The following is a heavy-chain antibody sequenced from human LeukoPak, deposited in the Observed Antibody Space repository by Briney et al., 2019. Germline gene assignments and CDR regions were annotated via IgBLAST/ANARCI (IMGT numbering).Heavy chain of an antibody. CDR3: AKDHYDSSGYPFDY. Sequence: SETPSLTCTVSGGSISSSTYYWGWIRQPPGKGLEWIGSIYYRGNSYYNPSLKSRVTISVDTSKNHFSLELRSVTAADTAVYYCAKDHYDSSGYPFDYWGQGTLVTVSS. D-gene: IGHD3-22*01. V-gene: IGHV4-39*07. CDR1: GGSISSSTYY. CDR2: IYYRGNS. J-gene: IGHJ4*02.